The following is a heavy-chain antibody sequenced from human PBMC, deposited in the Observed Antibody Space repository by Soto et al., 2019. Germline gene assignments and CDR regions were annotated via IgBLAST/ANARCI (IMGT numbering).Heavy chain of an antibody. J-gene: IGHJ4*02. Sequence: QLQLQESGSGLVKPSQTLSLTCAVSGGSISSGGYSWSWIRQPPGNGLEWIGYIYHSGSTYYNPSIKSRVTISVDRSKNQFSLKLSSVTAADTAVYYCARGGVDYYDSSGYYFSPYYFDYWGQGTLVTVSS. CDR1: GGSISSGGYS. D-gene: IGHD3-22*01. CDR3: ARGGVDYYDSSGYYFSPYYFDY. CDR2: IYHSGST. V-gene: IGHV4-30-2*01.